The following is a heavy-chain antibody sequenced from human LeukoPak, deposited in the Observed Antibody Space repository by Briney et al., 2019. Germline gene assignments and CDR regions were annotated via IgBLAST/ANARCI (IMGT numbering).Heavy chain of an antibody. CDR1: GGSFSGYY. D-gene: IGHD6-13*01. J-gene: IGHJ4*02. V-gene: IGHV4-34*01. Sequence: SETLSLTCAVYGGSFSGYYCSWIRQPPGKGLEWIGEINHSGSTNYNPSLKSRVTISVDTSKNQFSLKLSSVTAADTAVYYCARGLRGSSRRGTFDYWGQGTLVTVSS. CDR3: ARGLRGSSRRGTFDY. CDR2: INHSGST.